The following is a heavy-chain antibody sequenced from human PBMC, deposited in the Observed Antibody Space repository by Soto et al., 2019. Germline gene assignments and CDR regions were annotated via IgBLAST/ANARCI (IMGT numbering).Heavy chain of an antibody. V-gene: IGHV3-30-3*01. CDR1: GFTFLRFS. CDR3: ARDYGMFFSSYYYGMDV. CDR2: ISYDGNNK. J-gene: IGHJ6*02. Sequence: GGSLKLSGEDPGFTFLRFSIPWVRHCRRHVRAWLAVISYDGNNKHFAESVKGRFSISRDDSKNTVYLEMKNLRGDDSAVYYCARDYGMFFSSYYYGMDVWGQGNTVTVSS. D-gene: IGHD3-10*02.